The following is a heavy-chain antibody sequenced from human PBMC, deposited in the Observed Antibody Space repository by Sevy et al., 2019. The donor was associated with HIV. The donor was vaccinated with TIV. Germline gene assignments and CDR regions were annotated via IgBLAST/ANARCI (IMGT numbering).Heavy chain of an antibody. CDR3: VRGPNCGVGGCQQISPYCLDV. D-gene: IGHD2-15*01. CDR2: IRNRPNSYTT. Sequence: GGSLRLSCAASGFTFSDHYVDWVRQAPGKGPEWVGRIRNRPNSYTTEYAASVKGRFTISRDDSRNSVYLQMNSLKTQDSAVYYCVRGPNCGVGGCQQISPYCLDVWGKGATVTVSS. V-gene: IGHV3-72*01. CDR1: GFTFSDHY. J-gene: IGHJ6*03.